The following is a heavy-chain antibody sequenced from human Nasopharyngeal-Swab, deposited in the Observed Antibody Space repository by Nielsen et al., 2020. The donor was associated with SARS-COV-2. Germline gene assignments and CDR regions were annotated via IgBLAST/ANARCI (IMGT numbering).Heavy chain of an antibody. D-gene: IGHD2-21*02. CDR3: ARTAPFCGGDCYSEYFQY. CDR1: GGSIRSSDHY. CDR2: ISGSSSYI. V-gene: IGHV3-21*01. Sequence: ETLSLTCSVSGGSIRSSDHYWDWIRQAPGKGLEWVSSISGSSSYIWYADSVKGRFTVSRDNAKNSLFLQMDNLGADDTSFYYCARTAPFCGGDCYSEYFQYWGQGTLVTVSS. J-gene: IGHJ1*01.